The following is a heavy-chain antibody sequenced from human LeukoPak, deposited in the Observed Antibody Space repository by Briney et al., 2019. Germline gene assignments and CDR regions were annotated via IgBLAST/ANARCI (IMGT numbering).Heavy chain of an antibody. J-gene: IGHJ4*02. CDR1: GFTFSSYA. CDR3: AKDSHHRTGHFDY. Sequence: GGSLRLSCAASGFTFSSYAMSWVRQAPGKGLEWVSGISWNSGSIGYADSVKGRFTISRDNAKNSLYLQMNSLRAEDTALYYCAKDSHHRTGHFDYWGQGTLVTVSS. CDR2: ISWNSGSI. V-gene: IGHV3-9*01. D-gene: IGHD1-1*01.